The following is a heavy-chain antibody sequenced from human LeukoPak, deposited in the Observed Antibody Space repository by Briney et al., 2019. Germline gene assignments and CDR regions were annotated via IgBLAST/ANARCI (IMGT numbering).Heavy chain of an antibody. CDR1: GGSFSGYY. V-gene: IGHV4-34*01. CDR2: IYYSGST. J-gene: IGHJ4*02. Sequence: PSETLSLTCAVYGGSFSGYYWSWIRQPPGKGLEWIGSIYYSGSTYYNPSLKSRVTISVDTSKNQFSLKLSSVTAADTAVYYCAREPSQEYYYDSSGYPERLIDYWGQGTLVTVSS. CDR3: AREPSQEYYYDSSGYPERLIDY. D-gene: IGHD3-22*01.